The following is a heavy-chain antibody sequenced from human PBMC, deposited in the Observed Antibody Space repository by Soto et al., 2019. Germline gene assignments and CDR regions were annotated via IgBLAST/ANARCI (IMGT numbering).Heavy chain of an antibody. J-gene: IGHJ6*02. CDR1: GYTFTGYY. CDR3: ARERNSGYDGYYYYYYGMDV. D-gene: IGHD5-12*01. CDR2: INPNSGGT. Sequence: GASVKVSCKASGYTFTGYYMHWVRQAPGQGLEWMGWINPNSGGTNYAQKFQGWVTMTRDTSISTAYMELSRLRSDDTAVYYCARERNSGYDGYYYYYYGMDVWGQGTTVTVSS. V-gene: IGHV1-2*04.